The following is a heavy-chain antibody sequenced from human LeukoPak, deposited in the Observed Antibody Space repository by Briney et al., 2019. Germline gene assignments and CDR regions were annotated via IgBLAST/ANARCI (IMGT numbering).Heavy chain of an antibody. Sequence: SETLSLTCTVSGGSISSSSYYWGRIRQPPGKGLEWIGSIYYSGSTYYNPSLKSRVTISVDTSKNQFSLKLSSVTAADTAVYYCASLLGYCSGGSCLYYYGMDVWGQGTTVTVSS. D-gene: IGHD2-15*01. CDR3: ASLLGYCSGGSCLYYYGMDV. CDR2: IYYSGST. CDR1: GGSISSSSYY. J-gene: IGHJ6*02. V-gene: IGHV4-39*01.